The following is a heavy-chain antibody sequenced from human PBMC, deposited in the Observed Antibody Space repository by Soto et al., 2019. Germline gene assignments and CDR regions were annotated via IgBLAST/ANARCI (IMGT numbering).Heavy chain of an antibody. Sequence: GASVKVSCKASGGTFSSYAISWVRQAPGQGLEWMGGIIPIFGTANYAQKFQGRVTITADESTSTAYVELSSLRSEDTAVYYCARVLGYCSSTSCYMGGDYYYGMDVWGQGITVTVSS. CDR1: GGTFSSYA. D-gene: IGHD2-2*02. V-gene: IGHV1-69*13. J-gene: IGHJ6*02. CDR2: IIPIFGTA. CDR3: ARVLGYCSSTSCYMGGDYYYGMDV.